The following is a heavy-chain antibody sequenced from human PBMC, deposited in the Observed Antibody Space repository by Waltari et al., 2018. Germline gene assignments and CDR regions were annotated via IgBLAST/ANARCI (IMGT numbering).Heavy chain of an antibody. CDR2: INHSGST. J-gene: IGHJ6*02. V-gene: IGHV4-34*01. D-gene: IGHD2-2*01. Sequence: QVQLQQWGAGLLKPSETLALTCPVYGGSFSGYYWSWIRQPPGTGLEWIGEINHSGSTNYNPSLKSRVTISVDTSKNQFSLKLSSVTAADTAVYYCARGRDIVVVPAANYGMDVWGQGTTVTVSS. CDR1: GGSFSGYY. CDR3: ARGRDIVVVPAANYGMDV.